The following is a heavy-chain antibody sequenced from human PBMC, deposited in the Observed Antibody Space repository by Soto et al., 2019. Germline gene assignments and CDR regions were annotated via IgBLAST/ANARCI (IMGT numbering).Heavy chain of an antibody. Sequence: LRLSCAASGFTVSNTYMTWVRQPAGKGLECVSVIYTTGGTNYADSVKGRFIISRDNSKNTLFLQMNSLRAEDTAVYYCARALPVAKGGFDPWGQGTLVTVSS. CDR1: GFTVSNTY. V-gene: IGHV3-53*01. CDR3: ARALPVAKGGFDP. D-gene: IGHD2-2*01. CDR2: IYTTGGT. J-gene: IGHJ5*02.